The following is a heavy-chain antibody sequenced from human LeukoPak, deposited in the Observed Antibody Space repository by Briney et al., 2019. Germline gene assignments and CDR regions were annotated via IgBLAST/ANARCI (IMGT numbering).Heavy chain of an antibody. CDR3: ARERDTVMVGYYMDV. CDR1: GFTFSSYS. J-gene: IGHJ6*03. D-gene: IGHD5-18*01. CDR2: ISSSSSYI. V-gene: IGHV3-21*01. Sequence: KTGGSLRLSCAASGFTFSSYSMNWVRQAPGKGLEWVSSISSSSSYIYYADSVKGRFTISRDNAKNSLYLQMNSLRAEDTAVYYCARERDTVMVGYYMDVWGKGTTVTVSS.